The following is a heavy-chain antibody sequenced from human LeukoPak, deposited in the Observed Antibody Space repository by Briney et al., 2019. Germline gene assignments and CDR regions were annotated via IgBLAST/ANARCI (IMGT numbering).Heavy chain of an antibody. CDR3: ARKETTHYYYYYMDV. J-gene: IGHJ6*03. Sequence: GGSLRLSCAASGFTFSSYNMNWVRQAPGKGLEWVSYISSSSSTIYYADSVKGRFTISRDNAKNSLYLQMNSLRAEDTAVYYCARKETTHYYYYYMDVWGKGTTVTVSS. D-gene: IGHD4-11*01. CDR2: ISSSSSTI. CDR1: GFTFSSYN. V-gene: IGHV3-48*01.